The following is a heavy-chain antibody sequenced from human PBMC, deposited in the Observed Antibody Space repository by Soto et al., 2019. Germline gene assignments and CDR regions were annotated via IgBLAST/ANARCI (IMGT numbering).Heavy chain of an antibody. J-gene: IGHJ5*01. Sequence: PGGSLRLSCAASGFTFSSYAMSWVRQAPGKGLEWVSAISGSGGNTYYADSVKGRFTISRDNSKNTLYLQMNSLKTEDTAMYYCADYYASGSPAIDSWGQGTLVTVSS. CDR3: ADYYASGSPAIDS. CDR2: ISGSGGNT. V-gene: IGHV3-23*01. D-gene: IGHD3-10*01. CDR1: GFTFSSYA.